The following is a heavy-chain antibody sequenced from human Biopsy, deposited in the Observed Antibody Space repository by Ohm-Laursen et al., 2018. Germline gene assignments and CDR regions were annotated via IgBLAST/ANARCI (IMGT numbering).Heavy chain of an antibody. D-gene: IGHD3-10*01. CDR1: GYTLTELS. CDR2: FDREERKT. Sequence: ASVKVSCKVSGYTLTELSIHWVRQTGGKGLEWMGGFDREERKTVYAEKFQGRVTMTEDTSTDTVYMEVTSLRSDDTAVYYCATGPYYDTRFYYNVRPFDFWGQGTLITVSS. V-gene: IGHV1-24*01. J-gene: IGHJ4*02. CDR3: ATGPYYDTRFYYNVRPFDF.